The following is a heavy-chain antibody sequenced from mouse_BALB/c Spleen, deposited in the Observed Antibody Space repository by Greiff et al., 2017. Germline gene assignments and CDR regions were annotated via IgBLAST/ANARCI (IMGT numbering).Heavy chain of an antibody. D-gene: IGHD1-1*01. J-gene: IGHJ4*01. CDR3: ARRSLNYGSHLDMDY. Sequence: EVHLVESGGGLVKPGGSLKLSCAASGFAFSSYDMSWVRQTPEKRLEWVAYISSGGGSTYYPDTVKGRVTISRDNAKNTLYLQMSSLKSEDAAMYYCARRSLNYGSHLDMDYWGQGTSVTVSS. CDR1: GFAFSSYD. CDR2: ISSGGGST. V-gene: IGHV5-12-1*01.